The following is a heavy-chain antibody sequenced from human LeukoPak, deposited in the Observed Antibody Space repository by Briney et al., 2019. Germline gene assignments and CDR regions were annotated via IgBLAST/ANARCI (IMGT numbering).Heavy chain of an antibody. CDR3: ARDEDGTGFDY. D-gene: IGHD1-1*01. V-gene: IGHV3-33*01. J-gene: IGHJ4*02. CDR1: GFTFSSYG. Sequence: PGGSLRLSCAASGFTFSSYGMHWVRQAPGKGLEWVAVIWYDGSNKYYADSVKGRFTIFRDNSKNTLYLQMNSLRAEDTAVYYCARDEDGTGFDYWGQGTLVTVSS. CDR2: IWYDGSNK.